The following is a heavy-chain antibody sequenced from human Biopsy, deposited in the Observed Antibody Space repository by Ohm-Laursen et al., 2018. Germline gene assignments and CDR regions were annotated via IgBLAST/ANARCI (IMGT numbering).Heavy chain of an antibody. CDR3: ARAYYYGAGSFYSPWMEV. Sequence: SQTLSLTCTVSGASVNTFDFYWAWIRQPPGKGLEWIGYIFYSGTTKYNPSLQCRVRLSLDTANNQFSLTLRSVSAADTATYYCARAYYYGAGSFYSPWMEVWGQGTTVSVS. J-gene: IGHJ6*02. CDR2: IFYSGTT. D-gene: IGHD3-10*01. CDR1: GASVNTFDFY. V-gene: IGHV4-61*08.